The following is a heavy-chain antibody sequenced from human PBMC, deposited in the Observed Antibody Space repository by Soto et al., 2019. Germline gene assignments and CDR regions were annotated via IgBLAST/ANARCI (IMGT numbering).Heavy chain of an antibody. D-gene: IGHD3-10*01. CDR2: IVPILGIA. Sequence: SVKVSCKSSGCTFSSYTISWVRQAPGQGLEWMGRIVPILGIANYAQKFQGRVTITADKSTSTAYMELSSLRSEDTAVYYCARGDYYGSGSYYDYWGQGTLVTVSS. V-gene: IGHV1-69*02. CDR3: ARGDYYGSGSYYDY. J-gene: IGHJ4*02. CDR1: GCTFSSYT.